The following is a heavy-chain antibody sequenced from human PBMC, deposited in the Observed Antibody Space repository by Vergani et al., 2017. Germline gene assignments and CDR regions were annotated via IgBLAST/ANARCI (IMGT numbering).Heavy chain of an antibody. V-gene: IGHV4-38-2*01. Sequence: QVQLQESGPGLVKPSETLSLTCAVSGYSISSGYYWGWIRQPPGKGLEWIGSIYHSGSTYYNPSLKSRVTISVDTSKNQFSLKLSSVTAADTAVYYCARCIVVVVAASYFDYWGQGTLVTVSS. CDR3: ARCIVVVVAASYFDY. CDR1: GYSISSGYY. CDR2: IYHSGST. D-gene: IGHD2-15*01. J-gene: IGHJ4*02.